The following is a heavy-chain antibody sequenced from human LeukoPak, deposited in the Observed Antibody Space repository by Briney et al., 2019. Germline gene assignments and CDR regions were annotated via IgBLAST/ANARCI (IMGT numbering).Heavy chain of an antibody. CDR1: GGSISSYY. D-gene: IGHD2-2*01. CDR2: IYYIGST. Sequence: SESLSLTCTVSGGSISSYYWSWIRQPPGKGLEWIGYIYYIGSTNYNPSLKSRVTISVDTSKNQFSLQLSSVTAADTAVYYCARDCSSTSCFDYWGQGTLVTVSS. V-gene: IGHV4-59*01. J-gene: IGHJ4*02. CDR3: ARDCSSTSCFDY.